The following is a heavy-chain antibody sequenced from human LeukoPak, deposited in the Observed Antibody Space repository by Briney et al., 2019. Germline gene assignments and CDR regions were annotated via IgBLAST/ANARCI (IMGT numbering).Heavy chain of an antibody. CDR2: INPNSGGT. V-gene: IGHV1-2*02. J-gene: IGHJ4*02. D-gene: IGHD1-26*01. CDR3: ARPVGSGSYFDYFDY. CDR1: GYTFTGYY. Sequence: ASVKVSCKASGYTFTGYYMHWVRQAPGQGLEWMGWINPNSGGTNYAQKFRGRVTMTRDTSISTAYMELSRLRSDDTAVYYCARPVGSGSYFDYFDYWGQGTLVTVSS.